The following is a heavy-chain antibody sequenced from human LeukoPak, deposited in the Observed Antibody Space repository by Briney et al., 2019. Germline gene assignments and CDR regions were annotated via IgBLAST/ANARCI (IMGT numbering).Heavy chain of an antibody. J-gene: IGHJ4*02. D-gene: IGHD2-15*01. CDR3: VKYSRYFDY. CDR2: ITNSGGAT. CDR1: GFTFNNYA. V-gene: IGHV3-23*01. Sequence: GGSLRLSCEASGFTFNNYAMSWVRQAPGEGPDWVSTITNSGGATYYADSVKGRFTISRDNSQKTLYLEMNSLRAEDTAVYYCVKYSRYFDYWGQGTLVTVSS.